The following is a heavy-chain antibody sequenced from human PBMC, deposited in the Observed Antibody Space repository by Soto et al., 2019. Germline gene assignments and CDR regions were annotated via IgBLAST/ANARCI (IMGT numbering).Heavy chain of an antibody. CDR3: ARQGSY. Sequence: QLQLQESGPGLVKPSATLSLTCNVSGVSISDTSYYGGWIRQPPGKGLEWIGTIYFNGNTFYDPSLKSRLTISVDTSKNQISLRLPSVTAADTAVYYCARQGSYWGQGTLVAVSS. J-gene: IGHJ4*02. V-gene: IGHV4-39*01. CDR2: IYFNGNT. CDR1: GVSISDTSYY.